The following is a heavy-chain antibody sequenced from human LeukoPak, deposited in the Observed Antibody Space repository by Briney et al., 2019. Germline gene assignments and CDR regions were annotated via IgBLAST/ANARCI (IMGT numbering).Heavy chain of an antibody. CDR2: IYYSGST. D-gene: IGHD6-19*01. V-gene: IGHV4-61*08. J-gene: IGHJ3*02. Sequence: SETLSLTCTVSGGSISSGGYYWSWIRQHPGKGLEWIGYIYYSGSTNYNPSLKSRVTISVDTSKNQLSLKLSSVTAADTAVYYCARLVAVAGTNAFDIWGQGTMVTVSS. CDR1: GGSISSGGYY. CDR3: ARLVAVAGTNAFDI.